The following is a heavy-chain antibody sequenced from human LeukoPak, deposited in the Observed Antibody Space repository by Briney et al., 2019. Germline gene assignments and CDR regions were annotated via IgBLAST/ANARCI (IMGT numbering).Heavy chain of an antibody. V-gene: IGHV3-7*01. J-gene: IGHJ4*02. D-gene: IGHD4-17*01. CDR1: GFTFSSYW. Sequence: GGSLRLSCAASGFTFSSYWMSWVRQAPGKGLEWVANIKQDGSEKYYVDSVKGRFTISRDNAKNSLYLQMNSLRAEDTAVYYCARDMRYGDYERRCFDYWGQGTLVTVSS. CDR3: ARDMRYGDYERRCFDY. CDR2: IKQDGSEK.